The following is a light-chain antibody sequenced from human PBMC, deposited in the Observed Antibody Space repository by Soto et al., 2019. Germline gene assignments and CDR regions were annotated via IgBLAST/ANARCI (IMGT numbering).Light chain of an antibody. V-gene: IGKV3-20*01. CDR2: GAS. Sequence: EPVLTQSPGTLSLSPWERVTLSCRASQSVSSSYLAWYQQKPGQGPRLLIYGASSRATGIPDRFSGSGSGTGFTLTISRLEPEDFAVYYCQQYGSSPPWTYGQGTKVDIK. CDR1: QSVSSSY. CDR3: QQYGSSPPWT. J-gene: IGKJ1*01.